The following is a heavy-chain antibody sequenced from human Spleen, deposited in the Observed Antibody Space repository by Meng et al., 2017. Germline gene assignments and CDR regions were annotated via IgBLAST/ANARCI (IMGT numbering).Heavy chain of an antibody. V-gene: IGHV3-33*08. Sequence: SCAASGFTFSSYGMHWVRQAPGKGLEWVAVIWYDGSNKYYADSVKGRFTISRDNSKNTLYLQMNSLRAEDTAVYYCARGGRNYYYYYGMDVWGQGTTVTVSS. CDR3: ARGGRNYYYYYGMDV. J-gene: IGHJ6*02. CDR2: IWYDGSNK. CDR1: GFTFSSYG.